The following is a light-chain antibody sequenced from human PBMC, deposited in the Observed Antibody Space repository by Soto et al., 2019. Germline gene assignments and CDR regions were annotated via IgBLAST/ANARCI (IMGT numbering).Light chain of an antibody. CDR1: SSDVGSYSL. CDR2: GAT. CDR3: CSFAGRGTFV. J-gene: IGLJ1*01. Sequence: QSALTQPASVSGSPGQSITISCTGTSSDVGSYSLVSWYQQHPGEAPKLIIYGATKRPSGVSNRFSASKSGNTASLTISGLQAEDEADYYCCSFAGRGTFVFGSGTKLTV. V-gene: IGLV2-23*01.